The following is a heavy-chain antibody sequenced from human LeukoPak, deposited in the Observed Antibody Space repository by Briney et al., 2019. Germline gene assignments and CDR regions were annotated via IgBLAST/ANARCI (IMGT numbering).Heavy chain of an antibody. Sequence: PGGSLRLSCAASGFIFSNYGMHWVRQAPGKGLEWVAVIWYDGTKKYYADSVKGRFAISRDQSKSTLYLQMNSLRADDTAVSYCATEIAPYYFDSWGQGTLVTVSS. CDR1: GFIFSNYG. CDR2: IWYDGTKK. CDR3: ATEIAPYYFDS. V-gene: IGHV3-33*01. D-gene: IGHD6-13*01. J-gene: IGHJ4*02.